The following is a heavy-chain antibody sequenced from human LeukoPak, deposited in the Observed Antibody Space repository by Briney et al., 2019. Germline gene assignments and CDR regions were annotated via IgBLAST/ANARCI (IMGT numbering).Heavy chain of an antibody. D-gene: IGHD6-19*01. CDR2: VYYSGRT. V-gene: IGHV4-39*07. CDR1: GGSISTSNYY. CDR3: AKVMSDSSGWRGDY. J-gene: IGHJ4*02. Sequence: PSETLSLTCTVSGGSISTSNYYWGWIRQPPGKGLEWIGSVYYSGRTYYNPSLKSRVTISVDTSKNQFSLKLSSVTAADTAVYYCAKVMSDSSGWRGDYWGQGTLVTVSS.